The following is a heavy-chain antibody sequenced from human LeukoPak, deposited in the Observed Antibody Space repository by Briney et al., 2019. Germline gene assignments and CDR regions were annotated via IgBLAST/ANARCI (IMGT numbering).Heavy chain of an antibody. V-gene: IGHV4-34*01. D-gene: IGHD3-3*01. J-gene: IGHJ4*02. CDR3: ARGGDFWSGYQPFDY. CDR1: GGSFSGYY. Sequence: SETLSLTCAVYGGSFSGYYWSWIRQPPGKGLEWIGEINHSGSTNYNPSLKSRVTISVDTSRNQFSLKLSSVTAADTAVYYCARGGDFWSGYQPFDYWSQGTLVTVSS. CDR2: INHSGST.